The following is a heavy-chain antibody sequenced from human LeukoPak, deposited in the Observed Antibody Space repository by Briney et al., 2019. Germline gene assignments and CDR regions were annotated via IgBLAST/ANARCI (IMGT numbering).Heavy chain of an antibody. CDR1: GFTFSSYA. V-gene: IGHV3-30-3*01. CDR2: ISYDGNNK. J-gene: IGHJ3*02. D-gene: IGHD5-24*01. CDR3: ARDSGGYNGIGAFDI. Sequence: GGSLRLSCAASGFTFSSYAMRWVRQAPGKGLEWVAVISYDGNNKYYADSVKGRFTISRDNSKNTLYLQMNSLRAEDTAVYYCARDSGGYNGIGAFDIWGQGTMVTVSS.